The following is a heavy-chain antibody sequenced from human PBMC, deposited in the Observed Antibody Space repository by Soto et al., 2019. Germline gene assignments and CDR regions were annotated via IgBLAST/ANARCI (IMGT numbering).Heavy chain of an antibody. J-gene: IGHJ4*02. CDR1: GGTFNNYA. V-gene: IGHV1-69*01. D-gene: IGHD3-22*01. Sequence: QVQLVQSGAEVKKPGSSVKVSCKASGGTFNNYAISWVRQAPGQGLEWMGGIIPIFGTANYAQNFQGRVTITADESTSTAYMELSSLRSEDTAVYYCARDLGQGYYDSSGYSSYFDYWGQGTLVSVSS. CDR2: IIPIFGTA. CDR3: ARDLGQGYYDSSGYSSYFDY.